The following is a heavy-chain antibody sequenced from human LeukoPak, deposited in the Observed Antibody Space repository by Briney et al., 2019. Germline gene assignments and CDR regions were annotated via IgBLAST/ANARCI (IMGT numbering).Heavy chain of an antibody. CDR3: AREATVTTTRIKSYYYYYMDV. J-gene: IGHJ6*03. D-gene: IGHD4-11*01. CDR1: GGSISSSSYY. CDR2: IYYSGST. Sequence: SETLSLTCTVSGGSISSSSYYWGWVRQPPGKGLEWIGSIYYSGSTFYNPSLKSRVTISVDTSKNQFSLKLSSVTAADTAVYYCAREATVTTTRIKSYYYYYMDVWGKGTTVTVSS. V-gene: IGHV4-39*07.